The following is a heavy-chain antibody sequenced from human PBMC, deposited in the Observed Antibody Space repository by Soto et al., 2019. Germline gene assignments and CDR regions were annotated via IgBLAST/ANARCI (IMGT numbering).Heavy chain of an antibody. CDR2: ISYDGSNK. CDR1: GFTFSSYG. J-gene: IGHJ4*02. V-gene: IGHV3-30*18. CDR3: AKDQDYGDPFDY. Sequence: LRLSCAASGFTFSSYGMHWVRQAPGKGLEWVAVISYDGSNKYYADSVKGRFTISRDNSKNTLYLQMNSLRAEDTAVYYCAKDQDYGDPFDYWGQGTLVTVSS. D-gene: IGHD4-17*01.